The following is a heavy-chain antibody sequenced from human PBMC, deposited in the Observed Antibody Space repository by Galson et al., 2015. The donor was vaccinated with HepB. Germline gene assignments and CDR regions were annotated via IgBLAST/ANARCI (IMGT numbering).Heavy chain of an antibody. CDR2: IWYDGSNK. CDR1: GFTFSSYG. D-gene: IGHD5-12*01. J-gene: IGHJ4*02. V-gene: IGHV3-33*01. CDR3: ARDHRVATISPSDY. Sequence: SLRLSCAASGFTFSSYGMHWVRQAPGKGLEWVAVIWYDGSNKYYADSVKGRFTISRDNSKNTLYLQMNSLRAEDTAVYYCARDHRVATISPSDYWAREPWSPSPQ.